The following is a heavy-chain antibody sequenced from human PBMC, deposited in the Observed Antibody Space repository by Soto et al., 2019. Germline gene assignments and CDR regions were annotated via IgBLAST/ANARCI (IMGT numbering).Heavy chain of an antibody. CDR2: MNPNSGNT. D-gene: IGHD2-2*03. V-gene: IGHV1-8*01. CDR3: AKDLDIVLVPAAKMVWDAFAI. J-gene: IGHJ3*02. CDR1: GYTFTSYD. Sequence: GASVKVSCKASGYTFTSYDINWVRQATGQGLEWMGWMNPNSGNTGYAQKFQGRVTMTRNTSISTAYMELSSLRAEDTAVYYCAKDLDIVLVPAAKMVWDAFAIWGQGTMVTVSS.